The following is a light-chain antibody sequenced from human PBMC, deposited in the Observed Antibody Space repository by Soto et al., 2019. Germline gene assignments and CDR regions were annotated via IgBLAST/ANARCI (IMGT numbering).Light chain of an antibody. CDR1: QSVNSK. Sequence: EIVMTQSPATLSFSPGERSTLSCRSSQSVNSKLAWYQQKPCQSPRLVIYHASTRATGIPARFSGSGSGTEFTLTISSLQSEDFAVYYCQEYNNWPLLTFGQGTRLEIK. CDR3: QEYNNWPLLT. J-gene: IGKJ5*01. V-gene: IGKV3D-15*01. CDR2: HAS.